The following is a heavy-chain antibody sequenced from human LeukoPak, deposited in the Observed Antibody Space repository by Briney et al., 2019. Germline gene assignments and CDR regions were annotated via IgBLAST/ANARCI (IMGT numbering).Heavy chain of an antibody. CDR2: IIPIFGTA. J-gene: IGHJ5*02. Sequence: GASVKVSCKASGGAFSSYAISWVRQAPGQGLEWMGGIIPIFGTANYAQKFQGRVTITADKSTSTAYMELSSLRSEDTAVYYCARVLGYGYSYGYGWFDPWGQGTLVTVSS. D-gene: IGHD5-18*01. V-gene: IGHV1-69*06. CDR3: ARVLGYGYSYGYGWFDP. CDR1: GGAFSSYA.